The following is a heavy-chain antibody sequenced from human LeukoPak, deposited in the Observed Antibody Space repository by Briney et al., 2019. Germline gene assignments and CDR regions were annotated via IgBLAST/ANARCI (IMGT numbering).Heavy chain of an antibody. CDR3: ARDSLTYYYDSSGPTDY. CDR2: IKQDGSEK. D-gene: IGHD3-22*01. Sequence: GGSLRLSCAAYGFTFSSYWMSWVRQAPGKGLEWVANIKQDGSEKYYVASVKGRFTISRDNAKNSLYLQMDSLRAEDTAVYYCARDSLTYYYDSSGPTDYWGQGTLVTVSS. J-gene: IGHJ4*02. V-gene: IGHV3-7*01. CDR1: GFTFSSYW.